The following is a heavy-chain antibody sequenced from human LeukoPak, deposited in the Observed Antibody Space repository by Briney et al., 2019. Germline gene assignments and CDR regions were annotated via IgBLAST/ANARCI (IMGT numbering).Heavy chain of an antibody. CDR2: IYYRGST. CDR3: ARRQYYYDSSGYYAGAFDI. CDR1: GGSTSSSSYY. J-gene: IGHJ3*02. D-gene: IGHD3-22*01. Sequence: SETLSLTCTVSGGSTSSSSYYWGWIRQPPGKGLEWIGSIYYRGSTYYNPSLKSRVTISVDTSKNQFSLKLSSVTAADTAVYYCARRQYYYDSSGYYAGAFDIWGQGTMVTVSS. V-gene: IGHV4-39*01.